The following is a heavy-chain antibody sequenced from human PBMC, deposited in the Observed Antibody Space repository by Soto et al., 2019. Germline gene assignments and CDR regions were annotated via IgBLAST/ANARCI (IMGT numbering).Heavy chain of an antibody. CDR3: ARDFNSGSLDI. Sequence: LSLTCTVSGGSISSYYWSWIRQPPGKGLEWIGYIYYSGSTNYNPSLKSRVTISVDTSKNQFSLKLSSVTAADTAVYYCARDFNSGSLDIWGQGTMVTVSS. CDR2: IYYSGST. V-gene: IGHV4-59*01. D-gene: IGHD1-26*01. CDR1: GGSISSYY. J-gene: IGHJ3*02.